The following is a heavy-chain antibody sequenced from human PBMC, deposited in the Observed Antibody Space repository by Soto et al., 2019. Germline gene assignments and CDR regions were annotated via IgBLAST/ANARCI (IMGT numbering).Heavy chain of an antibody. CDR3: ARWGIEGRGGPPTEFDP. CDR1: GYTLTGYY. Sequence: QMQLVQSGAEVKRPGASVNVSCKASGYTLTGYYMHWVRQAPGQGLEWMGWINPKSGATNYAQKVQGRLTMTRDTSISTAYIELSRLRFDDTAIYYCARWGIEGRGGPPTEFDPWGRGTLVTVSS. D-gene: IGHD3-16*01. V-gene: IGHV1-2*02. J-gene: IGHJ2*01. CDR2: INPKSGAT.